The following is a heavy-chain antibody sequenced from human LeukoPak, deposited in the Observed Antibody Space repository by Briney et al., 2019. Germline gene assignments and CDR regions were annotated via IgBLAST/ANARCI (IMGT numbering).Heavy chain of an antibody. Sequence: GGSLRLSCAASGFTFSNYGMHWVRQAPGKGLEWVAIISYDGSNKWYADSVKGRFTISRDNSKNTLYLQMNSLRAEDTAVYYCAKDSREMATTSPAPDYWGQGTLVTVSS. CDR1: GFTFSNYG. CDR2: ISYDGSNK. CDR3: AKDSREMATTSPAPDY. D-gene: IGHD5-24*01. V-gene: IGHV3-30*18. J-gene: IGHJ4*02.